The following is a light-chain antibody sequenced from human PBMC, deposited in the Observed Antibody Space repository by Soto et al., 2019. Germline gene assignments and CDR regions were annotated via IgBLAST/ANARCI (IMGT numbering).Light chain of an antibody. Sequence: DIQMTQYPSSLSASVGDRVTITCRASQSISSYLNWYQQKPGKAPKLLIYAASSLQSGVPSRFSGSGSGTDFTLTNSSLQPEDFATYYCQQSYSTPFTFGPGTKVDIE. V-gene: IGKV1-39*01. CDR3: QQSYSTPFT. CDR2: AAS. J-gene: IGKJ3*01. CDR1: QSISSY.